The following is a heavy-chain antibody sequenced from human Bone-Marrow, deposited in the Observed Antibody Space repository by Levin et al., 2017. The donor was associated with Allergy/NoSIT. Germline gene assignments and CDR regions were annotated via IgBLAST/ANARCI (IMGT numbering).Heavy chain of an antibody. CDR1: GFSISSYG. Sequence: GESLKISCVVSGFSISSYGMHWVRQAPGKGLEWVAVISYEGVNKYYADSVKGRFAISRDNLKNTLYLHLNNLRVEDTAVYYCAKDLSPMVASGGDFWGEGTLVTVSS. CDR2: ISYEGVNK. D-gene: IGHD3-16*01. CDR3: AKDLSPMVASGGDF. J-gene: IGHJ4*02. V-gene: IGHV3-30*18.